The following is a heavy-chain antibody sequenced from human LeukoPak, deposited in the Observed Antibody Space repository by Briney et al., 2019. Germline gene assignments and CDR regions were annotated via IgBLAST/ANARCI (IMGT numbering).Heavy chain of an antibody. D-gene: IGHD3-10*01. V-gene: IGHV1-8*01. J-gene: IGHJ4*02. CDR2: MNPNSGNT. Sequence: GASVKVSCKASGYTFTSYGISWVRQATGQGLEWMGWMNPNSGNTGYAQKFQGRVTMTRNTSISTAYMELSSLRSEDTAVYYCARGSWGSGSYWPFDYWGQGTLVTVSS. CDR1: GYTFTSYG. CDR3: ARGSWGSGSYWPFDY.